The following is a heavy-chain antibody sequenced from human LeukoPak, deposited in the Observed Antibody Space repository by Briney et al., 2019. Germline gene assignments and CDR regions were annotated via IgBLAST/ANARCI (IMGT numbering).Heavy chain of an antibody. CDR1: GFSFISYW. CDR3: ARDTRGGGSFD. V-gene: IGHV3-74*01. D-gene: IGHD2-15*01. CDR2: IDPYGGDT. Sequence: GGSLRLSCGASGFSFISYWMHWVRQTPEKRLVWVSYIDPYGGDTNYADSVKGRFTISRDNAKNSLYLQMNSLRAEDTAVYYCARDTRGGGSFDWGQGTLVTVSS. J-gene: IGHJ4*02.